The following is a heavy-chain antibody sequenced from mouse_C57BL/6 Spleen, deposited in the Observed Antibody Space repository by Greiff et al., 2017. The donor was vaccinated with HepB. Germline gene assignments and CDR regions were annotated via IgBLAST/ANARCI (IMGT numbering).Heavy chain of an antibody. CDR3: ARAEDDYDAMDY. CDR2: IYPGSGNT. CDR1: GYTFTDYY. J-gene: IGHJ4*01. Sequence: VQLVESGAELVRPGASVKLSCKASGYTFTDYYINWVKQRPGQGLEWIARIYPGSGNTYYNEKFKGKATLTAEKSSSTAYMQLSSLTSEDSAVYFCARAEDDYDAMDYWGQGTSVTVSS. V-gene: IGHV1-76*01.